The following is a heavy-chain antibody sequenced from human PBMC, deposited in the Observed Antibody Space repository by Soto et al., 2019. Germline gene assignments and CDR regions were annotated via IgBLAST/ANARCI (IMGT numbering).Heavy chain of an antibody. CDR2: IRATGGQT. CDR1: GFTFRNFV. D-gene: IGHD2-21*01. CDR3: AQDRGWGVVSPSHDY. J-gene: IGHJ4*02. Sequence: EVQLLESGGGMVQPGGSLRLSCAASGFTFRNFVMSWVRQAPGKGLEWVSAIRATGGQTFYADSVKGRFTISRDHSKNMLYLQINSLRDEDTALYFCAQDRGWGVVSPSHDYWGQGTLVTVSS. V-gene: IGHV3-23*01.